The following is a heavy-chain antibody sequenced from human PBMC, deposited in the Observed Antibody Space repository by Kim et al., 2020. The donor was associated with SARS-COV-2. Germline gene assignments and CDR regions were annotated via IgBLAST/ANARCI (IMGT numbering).Heavy chain of an antibody. D-gene: IGHD3-3*01. V-gene: IGHV4-39*01. CDR2: IYYSGST. J-gene: IGHJ3*02. CDR3: AKQRIWGGGGAFDI. Sequence: SETLSLTCTVSGGSISSSSYYWGWIRQPPGKGLEWIGSIYYSGSTYYNPSLKSRVTISVDTSKNQLSLKLSSVTAADTAVYYCAKQRIWGGGGAFDIWGQGTMVTVSS. CDR1: GGSISSSSYY.